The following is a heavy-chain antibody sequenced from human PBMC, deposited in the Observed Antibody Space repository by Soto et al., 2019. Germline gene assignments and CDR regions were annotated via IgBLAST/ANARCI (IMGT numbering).Heavy chain of an antibody. CDR3: ARDTTTNTVTTGVNDY. V-gene: IGHV4-34*01. CDR1: GGSFSGYY. D-gene: IGHD4-17*01. CDR2: INHSGST. Sequence: SETLSLTCAVYGGSFSGYYWSWMRQPPGKGLEWIGEINHSGSTNYNPSLKSRVTISVDTSKNQFSLKLSSVTAADTAVYYCARDTTTNTVTTGVNDYWGQGTLVTVSS. J-gene: IGHJ4*02.